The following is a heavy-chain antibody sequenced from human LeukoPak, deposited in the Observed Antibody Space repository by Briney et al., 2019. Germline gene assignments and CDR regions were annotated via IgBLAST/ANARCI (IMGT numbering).Heavy chain of an antibody. Sequence: ASVKVSCKASGYTFTSYGISWVRQAPGQGLEWMGWISAYNGNTNYAQKFQARVTMTTDTSTSTAYMELRRLRSDDTAIYYCARVFYYDTSGHNWFDSWGQGTLVTVSS. D-gene: IGHD3-22*01. J-gene: IGHJ5*01. CDR3: ARVFYYDTSGHNWFDS. V-gene: IGHV1-18*01. CDR2: ISAYNGNT. CDR1: GYTFTSYG.